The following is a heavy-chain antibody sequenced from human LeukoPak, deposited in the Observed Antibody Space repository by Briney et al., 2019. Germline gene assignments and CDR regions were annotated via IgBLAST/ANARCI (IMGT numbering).Heavy chain of an antibody. D-gene: IGHD6-6*01. J-gene: IGHJ4*02. CDR2: IYTSGST. V-gene: IGHV4-4*09. Sequence: SETLSLTCTVSGGSISSYYWSWIRQPPGKGLEWIGYIYTSGSTNYNPSLKSRVTISVDTSKNQFSLKLSSVTAADTAVYYCARLSGEQLAQYYFDYWGQGTLVTVSS. CDR1: GGSISSYY. CDR3: ARLSGEQLAQYYFDY.